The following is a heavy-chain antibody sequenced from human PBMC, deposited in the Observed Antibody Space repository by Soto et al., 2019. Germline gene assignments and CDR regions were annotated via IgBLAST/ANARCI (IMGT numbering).Heavy chain of an antibody. D-gene: IGHD1-1*01. CDR1: GFSLYTGGVG. CDR3: AHYTTDTYFDV. J-gene: IGHJ6*04. Sequence: QITLKESSPTLVKPTQTLTLTCSFSGFSLYTGGVGVGWIRQPPGKALEWLALLYWDDTRRYNPSLKNTLTIAKDHSENQVVLTVTDIGPVDTGTYFCAHYTTDTYFDVWGKGATVTVAS. V-gene: IGHV2-5*02. CDR2: LYWDDTR.